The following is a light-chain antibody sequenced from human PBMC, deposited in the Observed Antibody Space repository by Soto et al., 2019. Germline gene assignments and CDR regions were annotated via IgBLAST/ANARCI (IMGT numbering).Light chain of an antibody. CDR1: QGISSY. Sequence: AIRMTQSPSSFSASTGDRVTITCRASQGISSYLAWYQQKPGKAPKLLIYAASTLQSGVPSRFSGSGSGTDFTLTISCLQSEDFATYYCQQYYSYPRLFGQGIKVEIK. V-gene: IGKV1-8*01. J-gene: IGKJ1*01. CDR2: AAS. CDR3: QQYYSYPRL.